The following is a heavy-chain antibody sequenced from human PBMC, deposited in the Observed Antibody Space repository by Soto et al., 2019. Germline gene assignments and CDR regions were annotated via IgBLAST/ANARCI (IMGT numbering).Heavy chain of an antibody. CDR3: GRPHTGNVAFEL. CDR1: GFTFSSYW. V-gene: IGHV3-7*01. J-gene: IGHJ3*01. D-gene: IGHD1-1*01. Sequence: EVQLVESGGGLVQPGGSLRLSCAASGFTFSSYWMTWVRQVPGKGLEWVAYINPDGSAKSYESSVKGRFTLSRDNTKKSLNFLMNSLRAEDTAIYDWGRPHTGNVAFELWGQGTPVTVSS. CDR2: INPDGSAK.